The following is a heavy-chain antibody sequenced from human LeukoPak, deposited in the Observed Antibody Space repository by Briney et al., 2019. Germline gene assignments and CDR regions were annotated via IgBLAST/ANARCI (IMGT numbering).Heavy chain of an antibody. V-gene: IGHV3-48*03. D-gene: IGHD1-7*01. J-gene: IGHJ6*03. CDR1: GFTFSSYE. Sequence: PGGSLRLSCAASGFTFSSYEMNWVRQAPGKGLEWVSYISSSGSSIYYADFVKGRFTISRDNAENSLNLQMNSLRAEDTAVYYCARGDNWNSYYYYYMDVWGRGTKVTVSS. CDR2: ISSSGSSI. CDR3: ARGDNWNSYYYYYMDV.